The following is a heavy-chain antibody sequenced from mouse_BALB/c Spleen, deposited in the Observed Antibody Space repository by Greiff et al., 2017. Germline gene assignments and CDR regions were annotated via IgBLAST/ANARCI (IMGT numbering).Heavy chain of an antibody. V-gene: IGHV14-3*02. CDR3: APHYYGSSSYAMDY. J-gene: IGHJ4*01. CDR1: GFNIKDTY. CDR2: IDPANGNT. D-gene: IGHD1-1*01. Sequence: EVQLQQSGAELVKPGASVKLSCTASGFNIKDTYMHWVKQRPEQGLEWIGRIDPANGNTKYDPKFQGKATLTADTSSNTAYLQLSSLTSEDTAVYYCAPHYYGSSSYAMDYWGQGTSVTVSS.